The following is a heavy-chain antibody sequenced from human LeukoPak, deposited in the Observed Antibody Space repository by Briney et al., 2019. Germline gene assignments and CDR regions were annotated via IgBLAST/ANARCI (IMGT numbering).Heavy chain of an antibody. CDR2: INHSGST. V-gene: IGHV4-34*01. CDR3: ARDLEGATYFDH. J-gene: IGHJ4*02. D-gene: IGHD1-26*01. Sequence: SETLSLTCAVYGGSFSGYYWSWIRQPPGKGLEWIGEINHSGSTNYNPSLKSRVTISVDTSKNQFSLQLNSLTPEDTAVYYCARDLEGATYFDHWGQGTLVTVSS. CDR1: GGSFSGYY.